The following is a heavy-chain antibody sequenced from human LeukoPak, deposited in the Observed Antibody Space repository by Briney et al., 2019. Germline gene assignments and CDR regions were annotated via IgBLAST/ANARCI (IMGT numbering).Heavy chain of an antibody. CDR1: GGSIGTFH. V-gene: IGHV4-4*09. CDR3: ARSDGIVGEEAWFDP. J-gene: IGHJ5*02. CDR2: IFTTEVT. D-gene: IGHD1-26*01. Sequence: SENLSLTCSVSGGSIGTFHWHWIRQPPGKGLEWIGYIFTTEVTNYSPSLKSRVTISVDTSKNQFSLRLSSVTAADTAVYYCARSDGIVGEEAWFDPWGQGTLVTVSS.